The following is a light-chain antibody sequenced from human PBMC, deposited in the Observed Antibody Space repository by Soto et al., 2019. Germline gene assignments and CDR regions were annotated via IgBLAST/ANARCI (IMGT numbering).Light chain of an antibody. V-gene: IGKV3-20*01. J-gene: IGKJ1*01. CDR3: QQYGSSLTWT. Sequence: SAGTLSLYPGERATLSCRASQSVSSSYLAWYQKKPGQAPRLLIYGASSRATGIPDRFSGSGSGTDFTLTISRLEPEDSAVDYWQQYGSSLTWTFGQAT. CDR2: GAS. CDR1: QSVSSSY.